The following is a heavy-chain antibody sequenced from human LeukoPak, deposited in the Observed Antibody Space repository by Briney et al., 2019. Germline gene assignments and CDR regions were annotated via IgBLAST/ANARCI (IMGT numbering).Heavy chain of an antibody. Sequence: GRSLRLSCAASGFTFSSYGMHWVRQAPGKGLEWVAVISYDGSNKYYADSVKGRLTISRDNSKNTLYLQMNSLRAEDTAVYYCAKGLWSSFDYWGQGTLVTVSS. D-gene: IGHD3-10*01. V-gene: IGHV3-30*18. CDR2: ISYDGSNK. CDR1: GFTFSSYG. CDR3: AKGLWSSFDY. J-gene: IGHJ4*02.